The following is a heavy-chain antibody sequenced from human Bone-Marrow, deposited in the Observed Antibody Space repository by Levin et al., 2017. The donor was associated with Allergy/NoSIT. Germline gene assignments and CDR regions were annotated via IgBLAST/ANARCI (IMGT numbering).Heavy chain of an antibody. J-gene: IGHJ1*01. D-gene: IGHD1-1*01. CDR3: AKGSLSRDAVTGTGYFAD. V-gene: IGHV3-23*01. CDR2: ITGRGDSA. Sequence: GGSLRLSCTMPGYTFSSHAMNWVRQAPGRGLEWVSVITGRGDSAYYADSVQGRFTISRDNFKNTLYLQMNNLRAEDTAIYFCAKGSLSRDAVTGTGYFADWGQGTLVTVSS. CDR1: GYTFSSHA.